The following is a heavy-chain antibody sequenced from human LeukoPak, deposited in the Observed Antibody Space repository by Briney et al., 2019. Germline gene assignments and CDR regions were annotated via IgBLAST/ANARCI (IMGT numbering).Heavy chain of an antibody. CDR2: ISGSGGST. D-gene: IGHD2-8*01. Sequence: GGSLRLSCAASGFIFSSYAMSWGRQAPGKGLEWVSTISGSGGSTYYADSVKGRFTISRDNSKNTVYLQMNSLRAEDTAVYYWAQDGSCINDVCHGDFDYWGQGTLFTVSS. V-gene: IGHV3-23*01. CDR3: AQDGSCINDVCHGDFDY. CDR1: GFIFSSYA. J-gene: IGHJ4*02.